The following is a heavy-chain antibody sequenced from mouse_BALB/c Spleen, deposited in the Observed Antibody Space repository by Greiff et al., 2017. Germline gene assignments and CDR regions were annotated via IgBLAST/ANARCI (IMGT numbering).Heavy chain of an antibody. V-gene: IGHV1S137*01. CDR2: ISTYYGDA. CDR3: AREGKDAMDY. CDR1: GYTFTDYA. Sequence: VQLQQSGAELVRPGVSVKISCKGSGYTFTDYAMHWVKQSHAKSLEWIGVISTYYGDASYNQKFKGKATMTVDKSSSTAYMELARLTSEDSAIYYCAREGKDAMDYWGQGTSVTVSS. J-gene: IGHJ4*01.